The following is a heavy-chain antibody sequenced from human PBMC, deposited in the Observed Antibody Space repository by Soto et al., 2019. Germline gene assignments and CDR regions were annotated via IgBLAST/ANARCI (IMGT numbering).Heavy chain of an antibody. V-gene: IGHV1-69*01. Sequence: QVQLVQSGAEVKKPGSPVKVSCKASGGTFSSYAISWVRQAPGQGLEWMGGIIPIFGTANYAQKFQGRVTITADESTSTAYMELSSLRSEDTAVYYCASSLLTPEPIYYYFYGMDVWGQGTTVTVSS. CDR1: GGTFSSYA. J-gene: IGHJ6*02. D-gene: IGHD3-9*01. CDR2: IIPIFGTA. CDR3: ASSLLTPEPIYYYFYGMDV.